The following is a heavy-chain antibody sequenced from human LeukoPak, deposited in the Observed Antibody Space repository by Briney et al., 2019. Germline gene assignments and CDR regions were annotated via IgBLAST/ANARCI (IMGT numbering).Heavy chain of an antibody. CDR3: AKLPITMIVVVNAHDAFDI. D-gene: IGHD3-22*01. V-gene: IGHV3-30*02. Sequence: QTGGSLRLSCAASGFTFSSYGMHWVRQAPGKGLEWVAFIRYDGSNKYYADSVKGRFTISRDNSKNTLYLQMNSLRAEDTAVYYCAKLPITMIVVVNAHDAFDIWGQGTMVTVSS. J-gene: IGHJ3*02. CDR1: GFTFSSYG. CDR2: IRYDGSNK.